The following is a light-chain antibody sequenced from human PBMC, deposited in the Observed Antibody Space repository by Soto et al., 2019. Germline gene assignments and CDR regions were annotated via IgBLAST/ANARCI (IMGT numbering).Light chain of an antibody. CDR3: QQYDNSPMYT. J-gene: IGKJ2*01. Sequence: VLTQSPGTLSLSPGERATLSCRAGQSVRSTYLAWYQQKPGQAPRLLIYGGSNRATGIPDRFSGSGSGTDFTLTISRLEPEASAVYYCQQYDNSPMYTFGQGTKLEIK. CDR1: QSVRSTY. CDR2: GGS. V-gene: IGKV3-20*01.